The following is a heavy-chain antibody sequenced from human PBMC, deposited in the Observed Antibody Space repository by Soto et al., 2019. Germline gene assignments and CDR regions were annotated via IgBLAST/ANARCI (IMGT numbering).Heavy chain of an antibody. V-gene: IGHV4-31*03. CDR2: IYYSGST. CDR3: ARVIVVVPAAMGGGWFDP. Sequence: PSETLSLTCTVSGGSISSGGYYWSWIRQHPGKGLEWIGYIYYSGSTYYNPSLKSRVTISVDTSKNQFSLKLSSVTAADTAVYYFARVIVVVPAAMGGGWFDPWGQGTLVTVSS. J-gene: IGHJ5*02. CDR1: GGSISSGGYY. D-gene: IGHD2-2*01.